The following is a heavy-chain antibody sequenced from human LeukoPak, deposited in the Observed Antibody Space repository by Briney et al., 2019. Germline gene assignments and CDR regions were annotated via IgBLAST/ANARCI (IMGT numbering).Heavy chain of an antibody. V-gene: IGHV3-30*19. CDR1: GVTFSSYG. Sequence: PGGSLRLSCAASGVTFSSYGMHWVRQAPGKGLEWVAVIWYDGSNKYYADSVKGRFTISRDNSKNTLYLQMNSLRAEDTAVYYCARVGVEMATTDDGSYYYYYGMDVWGQGTTVTVSS. J-gene: IGHJ6*02. D-gene: IGHD5-24*01. CDR3: ARVGVEMATTDDGSYYYYYGMDV. CDR2: IWYDGSNK.